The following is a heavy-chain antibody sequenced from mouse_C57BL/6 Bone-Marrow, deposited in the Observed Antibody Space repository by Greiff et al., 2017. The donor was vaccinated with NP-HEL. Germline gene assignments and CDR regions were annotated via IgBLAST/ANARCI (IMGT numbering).Heavy chain of an antibody. CDR2: ISSGGSYT. J-gene: IGHJ2*01. CDR3: ARQGYGY. D-gene: IGHD2-10*02. V-gene: IGHV5-6*01. Sequence: EVQGVESGGDLVKPGGSLKLSCAASGFTFSSYGMSWVRQTPDKRLEWVATISSGGSYTYYPDSVKGRFTFSRDNAKNTLYLQMSSLKSEDTAMYYCARQGYGYWGQGTTLTVSS. CDR1: GFTFSSYG.